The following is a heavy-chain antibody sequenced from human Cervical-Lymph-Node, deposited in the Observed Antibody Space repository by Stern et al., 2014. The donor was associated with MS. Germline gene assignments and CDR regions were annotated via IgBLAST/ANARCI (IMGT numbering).Heavy chain of an antibody. CDR1: GGSISSSSYY. Sequence: QLQLQESGPGLVKPSETLSLTCTVSGGSISSSSYYWGWIRQPPGKGLEWIGSIYYSGSTYYNPSLKSRVTISVDTSKNQCSLNLSSVTAADTAVYYCASGGSFFFDYWGQGTLVTVSS. CDR2: IYYSGST. D-gene: IGHD2-15*01. J-gene: IGHJ4*02. V-gene: IGHV4-39*01. CDR3: ASGGSFFFDY.